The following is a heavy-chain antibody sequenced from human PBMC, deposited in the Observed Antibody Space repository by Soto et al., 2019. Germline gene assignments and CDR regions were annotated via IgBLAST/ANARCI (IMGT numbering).Heavy chain of an antibody. Sequence: PGGSLRLSCAASGFSFSSYAMCWVRLSPAPGLEWVSARSGSGGSRYYADSAHGRFTISRDNSNNTLYLQMNSLRAEDTAVYYCAKARSKEKVLRFLEWLLFDYWGRGTLVTVSS. CDR1: GFSFSSYA. V-gene: IGHV3-23*01. CDR3: AKARSKEKVLRFLEWLLFDY. J-gene: IGHJ4*02. CDR2: RSGSGGSR. D-gene: IGHD3-3*01.